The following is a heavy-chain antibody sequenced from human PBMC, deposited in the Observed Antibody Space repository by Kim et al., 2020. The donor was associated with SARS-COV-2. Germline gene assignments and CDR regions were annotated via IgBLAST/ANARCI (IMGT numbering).Heavy chain of an antibody. Sequence: SETLSLTCAVYGGSFSGYYWSWIRQPPGKGLEWIGEINHSGSTNYNPSLKSRVTISVDTSKNQFSLKLSSVTAADTAVYYCASSKYYGSGTPFDYWGQGT. D-gene: IGHD3-10*01. CDR1: GGSFSGYY. CDR2: INHSGST. CDR3: ASSKYYGSGTPFDY. V-gene: IGHV4-34*01. J-gene: IGHJ4*02.